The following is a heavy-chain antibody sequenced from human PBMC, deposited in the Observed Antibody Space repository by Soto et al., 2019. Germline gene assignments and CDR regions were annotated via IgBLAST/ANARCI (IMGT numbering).Heavy chain of an antibody. V-gene: IGHV4-30-4*01. CDR2: IHNSGNT. D-gene: IGHD6-6*01. Sequence: PSETLSLTCTVSGGSIKSSDYHSSWTRQSPAKGLEWIGYIHNSGNTYYNPTLRSRVTVTLDMSRSQFSLNLASVTAADTAIYYCVREERIAAPQLDYWGRGTLVTVSS. CDR3: VREERIAAPQLDY. CDR1: GGSIKSSDYH. J-gene: IGHJ4*02.